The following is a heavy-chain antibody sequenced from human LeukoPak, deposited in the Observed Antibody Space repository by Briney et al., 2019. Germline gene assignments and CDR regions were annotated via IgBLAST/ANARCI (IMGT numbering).Heavy chain of an antibody. CDR2: ISSSGST. Sequence: SETLSLTCTVSGDSISSGDYYWSWIRQPAGKGLEWIGRISSSGSTNYNPSLKSRVTISVDTSKNQFSLKLSSVTAADTAVYYCARVVAAAGNNWFDPWGQGTLVTVSS. CDR3: ARVVAAAGNNWFDP. CDR1: GDSISSGDYY. V-gene: IGHV4-61*02. D-gene: IGHD6-13*01. J-gene: IGHJ5*02.